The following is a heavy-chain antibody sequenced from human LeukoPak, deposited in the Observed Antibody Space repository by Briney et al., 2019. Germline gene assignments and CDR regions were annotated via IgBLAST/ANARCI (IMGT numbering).Heavy chain of an antibody. CDR3: ARDLTVGGYVSGSSPLDY. CDR1: GFTFSSYS. V-gene: IGHV3-21*01. J-gene: IGHJ4*02. Sequence: PEGSLRLSCAASGFTFSSYSMNWVRQAPGKGLEWVSSISSSSSYIYYADSVKGRFTISRDNAKNSLYLQMNSLRAEDTAVYYCARDLTVGGYVSGSSPLDYWGQGTLVTVSS. D-gene: IGHD3-10*01. CDR2: ISSSSSYI.